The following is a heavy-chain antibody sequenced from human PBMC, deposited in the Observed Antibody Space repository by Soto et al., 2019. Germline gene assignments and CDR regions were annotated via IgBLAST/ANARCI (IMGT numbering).Heavy chain of an antibody. D-gene: IGHD3-10*01. CDR2: ISGSGGST. CDR1: GFTFSSYA. V-gene: IGHV3-23*01. J-gene: IGHJ3*02. Sequence: EVQLLESGGGLVQPGGSLRLSCAASGFTFSSYAMSWVRQAPGKGLEWVSAISGSGGSTYYADSVKGRFTISRDNSKNTLYLQMNSLRAEDTAVYDCAKEHVDGSGSYYFVARNDAFDIWGQGTIVTVSS. CDR3: AKEHVDGSGSYYFVARNDAFDI.